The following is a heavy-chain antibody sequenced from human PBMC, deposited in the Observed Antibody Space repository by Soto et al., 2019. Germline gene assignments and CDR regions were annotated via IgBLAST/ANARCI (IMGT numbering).Heavy chain of an antibody. D-gene: IGHD3-9*01. J-gene: IGHJ6*02. CDR3: ARDXGILTGYYRHYYYGMDV. V-gene: IGHV1-69*13. CDR2: IIPIFGTA. CDR1: GGTFSSYA. Sequence: SVKVSCKASGGTFSSYAISWVRQAPGQGLEWMGGIIPIFGTANYAQKFQGRVTITADESTSTAYMELSSLRSEDTAVYYCARDXGILTGYYRHYYYGMDVWGQGTTVTVSS.